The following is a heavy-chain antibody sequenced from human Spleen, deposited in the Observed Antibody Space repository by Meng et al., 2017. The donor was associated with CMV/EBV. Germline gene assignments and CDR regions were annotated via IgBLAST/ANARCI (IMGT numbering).Heavy chain of an antibody. CDR1: GYTFTRYS. CDR2: ISTYTGDT. V-gene: IGHV1-18*01. J-gene: IGHJ4*02. D-gene: IGHD1-7*01. CDR3: AKDFNWNFSHFDY. Sequence: ASVKVSCKASGYTFTRYSITWVRQAPGQGLEWMGWISTYTGDTNYAQKFQGRVTMTTETSTSTAYMELRSLRSDDTAVYYCAKDFNWNFSHFDYWGQGTLVTVSS.